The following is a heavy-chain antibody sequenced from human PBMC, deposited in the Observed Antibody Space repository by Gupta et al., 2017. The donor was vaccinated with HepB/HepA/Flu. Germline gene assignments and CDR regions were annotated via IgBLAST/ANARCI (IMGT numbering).Heavy chain of an antibody. D-gene: IGHD2-21*01. CDR1: GFTFNTYG. CDR2: IWYDGENK. CDR3: ARDKWGLAFDY. J-gene: IGHJ4*02. V-gene: IGHV3-33*08. Sequence: QVQLVESGGDVVQPGRSLTLSCAASGFTFNTYGMHWVRQAPGKGLGWVAIIWYDGENKDYAESAKGRFNISRENSKNRLDLQMNSLRVDETAVYYCARDKWGLAFDYWGQGTLVTVSS.